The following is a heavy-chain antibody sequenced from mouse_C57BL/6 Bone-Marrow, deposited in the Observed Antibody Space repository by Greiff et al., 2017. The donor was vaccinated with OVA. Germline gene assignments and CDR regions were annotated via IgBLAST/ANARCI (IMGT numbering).Heavy chain of an antibody. CDR3: ARDGNYAYYYAMDY. D-gene: IGHD2-1*01. J-gene: IGHJ4*01. V-gene: IGHV1-50*01. Sequence: VKLQQPGAELVKPGASVKLSCKASGYTFTSYWMQWVKQRPGQGLEWIGEIDPSDSYTNYNQKFKGKATLTVDTSSSTAYMQLSSLTSEDSAVYYCARDGNYAYYYAMDYWGQGTSVTVSS. CDR1: GYTFTSYW. CDR2: IDPSDSYT.